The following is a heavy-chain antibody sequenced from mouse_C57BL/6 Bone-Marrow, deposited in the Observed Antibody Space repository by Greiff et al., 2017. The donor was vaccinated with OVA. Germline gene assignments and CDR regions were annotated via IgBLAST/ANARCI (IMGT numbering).Heavy chain of an antibody. V-gene: IGHV5-9-1*02. CDR2: ISSGGDYI. CDR3: TRLLAAMYY. D-gene: IGHD1-1*01. J-gene: IGHJ4*01. Sequence: EVKLVESGAGLVKPGGSLKLSCAASGFTFSSYAMSWVSQTPEKRLEWVAYISSGGDYINYADTVKGRFTISRDNATNTLYLQMSSLKSEDTAMSYCTRLLAAMYYWGQGTSVTVSS. CDR1: GFTFSSYA.